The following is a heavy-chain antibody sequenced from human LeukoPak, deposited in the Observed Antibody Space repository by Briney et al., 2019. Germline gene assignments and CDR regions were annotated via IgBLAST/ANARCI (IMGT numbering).Heavy chain of an antibody. CDR1: GGSIIGGSYY. CDR2: IYTSGST. D-gene: IGHD3-3*01. J-gene: IGHJ3*02. Sequence: SETLSLTCTVSGGSIIGGSYYWSWIRQPAGKGLEWIGRIYTSGSTNYNPSLKSRVTMSIDTSKNQFSLRLSSVTAADTAVYYCARDQPGITIFGVAPDAFDIWGQGTMVTVSS. V-gene: IGHV4-61*02. CDR3: ARDQPGITIFGVAPDAFDI.